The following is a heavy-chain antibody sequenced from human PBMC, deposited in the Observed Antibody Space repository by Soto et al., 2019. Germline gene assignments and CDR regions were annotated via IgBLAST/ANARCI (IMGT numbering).Heavy chain of an antibody. Sequence: QVQLVQSGAEVKKPGAAVKVSCKASGYTFTSYGISWVRQAPGQGLAWMGWISAYNGNTNYAQKLQGRVTMTTDTSTSTAYMELRSLRSDDTAVYYCAREVYCSSTSCSPYFDYWGQGTLVTVSS. CDR3: AREVYCSSTSCSPYFDY. CDR1: GYTFTSYG. V-gene: IGHV1-18*01. CDR2: ISAYNGNT. J-gene: IGHJ4*02. D-gene: IGHD2-2*01.